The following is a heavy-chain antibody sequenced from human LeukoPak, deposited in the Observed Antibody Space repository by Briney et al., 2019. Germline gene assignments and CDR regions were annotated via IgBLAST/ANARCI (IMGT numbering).Heavy chain of an antibody. D-gene: IGHD1-26*01. CDR3: ASGDFSGTCSSPFGY. V-gene: IGHV4-59*08. Sequence: SETLSLTCTVSGGSISSYYWTGIRQSPGKGLEWIGYIHYRGATHYNPSLKSRVTISVATSQNQYSLKPNSVTAADTDVYFCASGDFSGTCSSPFGYWGQGTLVTVSS. CDR2: IHYRGAT. J-gene: IGHJ4*02. CDR1: GGSISSYY.